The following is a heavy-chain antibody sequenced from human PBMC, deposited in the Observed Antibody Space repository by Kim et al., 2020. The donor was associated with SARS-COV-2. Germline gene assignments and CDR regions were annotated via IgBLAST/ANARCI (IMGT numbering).Heavy chain of an antibody. D-gene: IGHD5-18*01. V-gene: IGHV1-69*01. CDR3: ARESGYSYGYSDY. Sequence: YAQKVQGRVTITADESTSTAYMELSSLRSEDTAVYYCARESGYSYGYSDYWGQGTLVTVSS. J-gene: IGHJ4*02.